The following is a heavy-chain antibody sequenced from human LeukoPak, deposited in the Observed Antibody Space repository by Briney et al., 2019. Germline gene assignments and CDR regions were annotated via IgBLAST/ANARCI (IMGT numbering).Heavy chain of an antibody. D-gene: IGHD2-2*01. CDR1: GGSISSYY. V-gene: IGHV4-4*07. CDR2: IYTSGST. Sequence: SETLSLTCTVSGGSISSYYWSWIRQPAGKGLEWIGRIYTSGSTNYNPSLKSRVTMPVDTSKNQFSLKLSSVTAADTAVYYCARFYCSSTSCYFDYWGQGTLVTVSP. J-gene: IGHJ4*02. CDR3: ARFYCSSTSCYFDY.